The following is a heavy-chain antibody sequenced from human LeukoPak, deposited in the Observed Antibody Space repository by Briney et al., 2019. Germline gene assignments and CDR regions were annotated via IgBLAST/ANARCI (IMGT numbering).Heavy chain of an antibody. CDR1: GFTFSSYA. J-gene: IGHJ4*02. D-gene: IGHD3-10*01. CDR3: AKGGSGRDSNYFDY. V-gene: IGHV3-23*01. Sequence: GGSLRLSCAASGFTFSSYAMSWVRQAPGRGLEWVSSISGSGAATYYADSVKGRFTISRDNSKNTLYLQLNSLRAEDTAVCYCAKGGSGRDSNYFDYWGQGTLVPVSS. CDR2: ISGSGAAT.